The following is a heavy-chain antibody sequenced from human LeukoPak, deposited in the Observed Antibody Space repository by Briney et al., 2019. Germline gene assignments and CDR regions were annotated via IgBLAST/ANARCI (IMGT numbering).Heavy chain of an antibody. D-gene: IGHD2-15*01. CDR3: ARDKDCSGGSCYGGDFDY. Sequence: ASVKVSCKASGYTFTSYGISWVRQAPGQGLEWMGWISAYNGNTNYAQKLQGRVTMTTDTSTSTAYMELRSLRSDDTAVYYCARDKDCSGGSCYGGDFDYWGQGTLVTVSS. CDR1: GYTFTSYG. CDR2: ISAYNGNT. J-gene: IGHJ4*02. V-gene: IGHV1-18*01.